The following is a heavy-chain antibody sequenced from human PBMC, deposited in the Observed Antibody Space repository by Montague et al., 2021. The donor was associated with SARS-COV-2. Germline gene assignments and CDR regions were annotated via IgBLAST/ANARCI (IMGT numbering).Heavy chain of an antibody. V-gene: IGHV4-61*08. CDR2: IDNTGRT. CDR1: GGSVTSGDYY. D-gene: IGHD2-2*01. Sequence: SETLSLTCTVSGGSVTSGDYYWTWIRQPPGKGLEWIGYIDNTGRTNYNPPLKSRVTISMDTSKNQFSLKVDSVSAADTAVYYCATEMPAYDVFDIWGQGTMVTVSS. J-gene: IGHJ3*02. CDR3: ATEMPAYDVFDI.